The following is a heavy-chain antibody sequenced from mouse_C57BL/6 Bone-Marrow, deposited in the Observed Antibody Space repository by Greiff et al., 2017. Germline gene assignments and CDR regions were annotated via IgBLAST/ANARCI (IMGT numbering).Heavy chain of an antibody. CDR3: ARPHYGSSRYFDY. CDR2: ISSGSSTI. Sequence: EVKLVESGGGLVKPGGSLKLSCAASGFTFSDYGMHWVRQAPEKGLEWVAYISSGSSTIYYADTVKGRFTFSRDNAKNTLFLQMTSLRSEDTAMYYCARPHYGSSRYFDYWGQGTTLTVSS. CDR1: GFTFSDYG. J-gene: IGHJ2*01. V-gene: IGHV5-17*01. D-gene: IGHD1-1*01.